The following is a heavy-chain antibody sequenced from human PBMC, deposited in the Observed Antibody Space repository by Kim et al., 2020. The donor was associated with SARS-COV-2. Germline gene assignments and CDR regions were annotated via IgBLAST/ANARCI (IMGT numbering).Heavy chain of an antibody. Sequence: GGSLILSCAASGFTFSSYSMNWVRQAPGKGLEWVSSISSSSSYIYYADSVKGRFTISRDNAKNSLYLQMNSLRAEDTAVYYCVREAVPHTYYYDSSGFDYWGQGTLVTVSS. D-gene: IGHD3-22*01. CDR2: ISSSSSYI. V-gene: IGHV3-21*01. J-gene: IGHJ4*02. CDR3: VREAVPHTYYYDSSGFDY. CDR1: GFTFSSYS.